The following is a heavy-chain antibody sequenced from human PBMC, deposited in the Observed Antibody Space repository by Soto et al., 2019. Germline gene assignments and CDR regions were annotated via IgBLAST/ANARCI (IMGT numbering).Heavy chain of an antibody. CDR3: ARGRHYYDTSGYCHFDY. Sequence: EVQLVESGGGFLQPGGSLRLSCAASGFTFSSYTMNWVRQAPGKGLEWLSYISDVGSTIYYADSVKGRFTISRDNAKNSLFLQMNSVRDEDTAVYYCARGRHYYDTSGYCHFDYWGQGTLVTVSS. CDR1: GFTFSSYT. D-gene: IGHD3-22*01. V-gene: IGHV3-48*02. CDR2: ISDVGSTI. J-gene: IGHJ4*02.